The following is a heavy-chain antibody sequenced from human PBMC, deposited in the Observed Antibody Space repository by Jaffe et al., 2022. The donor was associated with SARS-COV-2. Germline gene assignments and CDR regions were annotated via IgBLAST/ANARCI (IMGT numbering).Heavy chain of an antibody. D-gene: IGHD2-15*01. CDR1: GFTFSGSA. V-gene: IGHV3-73*02. J-gene: IGHJ6*03. CDR3: TRPDAGYSKPDYYYYMDV. Sequence: EVQLVESGGGLVQPGGSLKLSCAASGFTFSGSAMHWVRQASGKGLEWVGRIRSKANSYATAYAASVKGRFTISRDDSKNTAYLQMNSLKTEDTAVYYCTRPDAGYSKPDYYYYMDVWGKGTTVTVSS. CDR2: IRSKANSYAT.